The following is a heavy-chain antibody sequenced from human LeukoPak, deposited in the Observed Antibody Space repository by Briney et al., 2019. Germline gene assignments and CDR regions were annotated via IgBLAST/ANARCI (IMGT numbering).Heavy chain of an antibody. D-gene: IGHD3-22*01. V-gene: IGHV3-23*01. Sequence: PGGSLRLSCAASGFTFSSYAMSWVRQAPGKGLEWVSAISGSGGSTYYADSVKGRFTISRDNSKSTLYLQMNSLRAEDTAVYYCARDTYYYDSSGSYYFDYWGQGTLVTVSS. CDR3: ARDTYYYDSSGSYYFDY. CDR1: GFTFSSYA. CDR2: ISGSGGST. J-gene: IGHJ4*02.